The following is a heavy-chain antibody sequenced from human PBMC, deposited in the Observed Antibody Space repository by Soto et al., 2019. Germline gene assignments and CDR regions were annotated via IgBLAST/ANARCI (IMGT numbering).Heavy chain of an antibody. V-gene: IGHV1-8*01. CDR1: GYTFTSYD. D-gene: IGHD2-8*01. Sequence: GASVKVSCKASGYTFTSYDINWVRQATGQGLEWMGWMNPNSGNTGYAQKFQGRVTMTRNTSISTAYMELSSLRSEDTAVYYCVRGLEMVYARRDYWGQGTLVTVSS. CDR2: MNPNSGNT. J-gene: IGHJ4*02. CDR3: VRGLEMVYARRDY.